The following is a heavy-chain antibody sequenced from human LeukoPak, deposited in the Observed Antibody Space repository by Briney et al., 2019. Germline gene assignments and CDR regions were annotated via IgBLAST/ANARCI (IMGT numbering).Heavy chain of an antibody. J-gene: IGHJ5*02. Sequence: PGGSLRLSCAASGFTFSSYSMNWVRQAPGKGLEWVSSISSSSSYIYYADSVKGRFTISRDNAKNSLYLQMNSLRAEDTAVYYCARESYDSGSYCNNWFDPWGQGTPVTVSS. CDR2: ISSSSSYI. D-gene: IGHD3-10*01. CDR3: ARESYDSGSYCNNWFDP. V-gene: IGHV3-21*01. CDR1: GFTFSSYS.